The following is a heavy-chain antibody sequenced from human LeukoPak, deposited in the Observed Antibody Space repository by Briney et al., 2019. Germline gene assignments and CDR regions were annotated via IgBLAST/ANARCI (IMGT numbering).Heavy chain of an antibody. D-gene: IGHD2-2*02. CDR3: ARGGGCSSTSCYTRVGYYYYGMDV. J-gene: IGHJ6*02. CDR2: INAGNGNT. V-gene: IGHV1-3*01. CDR1: GYTFTSYA. Sequence: GASVKVSCKASGYTFTSYAMHWVRQAPGQRLEWMGWINAGNGNTKYSQKFQGRVTMTRNTSISTAYMELSSLRSEDTAVYYCARGGGCSSTSCYTRVGYYYYGMDVWGQGTTVTVSS.